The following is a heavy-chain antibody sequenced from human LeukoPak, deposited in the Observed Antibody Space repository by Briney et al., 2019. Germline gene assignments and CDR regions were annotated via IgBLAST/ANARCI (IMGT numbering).Heavy chain of an antibody. V-gene: IGHV1-69*05. D-gene: IGHD5-24*01. CDR2: HIPIFGTA. J-gene: IGHJ4*02. CDR3: ARAPTEMATMVGDY. CDR1: AGTFSSYA. Sequence: SAVKVSYKASAGTFSSYAISWVRPAPGQGLEWLDGHIPIFGTANYPQKFQGRVTITTDESTSTAYMELSSLRSEDTAVYYCARAPTEMATMVGDYWGQGTLVTVSS.